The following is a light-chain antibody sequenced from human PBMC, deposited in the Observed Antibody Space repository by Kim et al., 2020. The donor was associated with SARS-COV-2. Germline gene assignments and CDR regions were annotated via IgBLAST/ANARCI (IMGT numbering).Light chain of an antibody. J-gene: IGKJ4*01. V-gene: IGKV1-16*02. Sequence: SIGDRCSFTCRASQYISTSLAWFQQKPGKAPKSLIYATSTLYSGVPSKFSGSGSGTDFTLTISGLQAEDFATYYCHQYKTYPFTFGGGTKVDIK. CDR2: ATS. CDR3: HQYKTYPFT. CDR1: QYISTS.